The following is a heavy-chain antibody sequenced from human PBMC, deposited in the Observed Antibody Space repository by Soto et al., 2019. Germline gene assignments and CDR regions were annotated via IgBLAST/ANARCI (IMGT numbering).Heavy chain of an antibody. Sequence: GGSLRLSCAASVFTFSSDAVQWVRQAPGKGLEWVSVVSYDGRNKYYADSVKGRFTISRDNSKNTLYLQMNSLRAEDTAVYYCAREYYYDSSGYYTVAYYGMDVCGQGTTVTVSS. CDR1: VFTFSSDA. V-gene: IGHV3-30*04. CDR3: AREYYYDSSGYYTVAYYGMDV. CDR2: VSYDGRNK. J-gene: IGHJ6*02. D-gene: IGHD3-22*01.